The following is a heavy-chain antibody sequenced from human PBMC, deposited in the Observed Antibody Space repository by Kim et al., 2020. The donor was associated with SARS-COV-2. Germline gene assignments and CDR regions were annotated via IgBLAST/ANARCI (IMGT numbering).Heavy chain of an antibody. CDR3: ARRRGSLGYDWTVGGHYYYGLDV. J-gene: IGHJ6*02. Sequence: GESLKISCKGSGYSFTTHWIAWVRQMPGKGLEWMGIIYPGDSDTRYSPSFQGQGTISADKSITTAYLQWSSLKASDTGIYYCARRRGSLGYDWTVGGHYYYGLDVWGQGTTVTVSS. CDR1: GYSFTTHW. V-gene: IGHV5-51*01. D-gene: IGHD5-12*01. CDR2: IYPGDSDT.